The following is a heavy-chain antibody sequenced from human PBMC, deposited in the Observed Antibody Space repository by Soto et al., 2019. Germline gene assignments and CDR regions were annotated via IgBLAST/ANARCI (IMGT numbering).Heavy chain of an antibody. V-gene: IGHV1-3*01. CDR2: INAGNGNT. D-gene: IGHD2-21*02. J-gene: IGHJ4*02. Sequence: ASVKVSCKASGYTFTSYAMHWVRQAPGQRLEWMGWINAGNGNTKYSQKFQGRVTITRDTSASTAYMELSSLRSEDTAVYYCARDLTPRPYCGGDCYPDYWGQRTLVTVSS. CDR1: GYTFTSYA. CDR3: ARDLTPRPYCGGDCYPDY.